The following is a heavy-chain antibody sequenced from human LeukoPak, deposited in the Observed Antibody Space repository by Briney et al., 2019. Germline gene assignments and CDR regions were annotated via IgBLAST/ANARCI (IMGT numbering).Heavy chain of an antibody. CDR1: GFTFSTYA. CDR3: AKSSSVPPDY. D-gene: IGHD2-2*01. Sequence: GSLRLSCEASGFTFSTYAMSWVRQSPGKGLEWVSSISDSGDRTYYADSVKGRFTISRDNSRNTLYLQVNSLRAEDTAVYYCAKSSSVPPDYWGQGTLVTVSS. V-gene: IGHV3-23*01. CDR2: ISDSGDRT. J-gene: IGHJ4*02.